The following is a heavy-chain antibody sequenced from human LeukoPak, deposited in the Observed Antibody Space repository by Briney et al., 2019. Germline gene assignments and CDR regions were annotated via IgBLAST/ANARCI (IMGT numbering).Heavy chain of an antibody. Sequence: GGSLRLSCAASGITIRNYGMTWVRQAPGRGLQWVSSINNSGTRTFYEDSVKGRFTISRDNSKNTLYLQMNSLRAEDMAVYYCARDLVQYYYDSSGYDYWGQGTLVTVSS. CDR3: ARDLVQYYYDSSGYDY. CDR2: INNSGTRT. D-gene: IGHD3-22*01. V-gene: IGHV3-NL1*01. J-gene: IGHJ4*02. CDR1: GITIRNYG.